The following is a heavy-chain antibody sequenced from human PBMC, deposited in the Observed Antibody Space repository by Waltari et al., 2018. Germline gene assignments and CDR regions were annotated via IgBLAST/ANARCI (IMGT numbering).Heavy chain of an antibody. J-gene: IGHJ3*02. V-gene: IGHV4-4*07. CDR2: IYASGST. Sequence: QVQLQESGPGLMKPSETLSLTCTVSGGSISSYYWSWVRQPAGKGLEWIGRIYASGSTNCNPSPMSRVTMSVDTSKNHFSLRLTSVTAADTAVYYCARDRCNSTSCLSRGAFDIWGQGTMVTVSS. D-gene: IGHD2-2*01. CDR1: GGSISSYY. CDR3: ARDRCNSTSCLSRGAFDI.